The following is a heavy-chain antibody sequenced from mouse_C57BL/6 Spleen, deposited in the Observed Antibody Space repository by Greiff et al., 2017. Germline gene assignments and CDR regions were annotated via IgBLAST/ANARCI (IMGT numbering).Heavy chain of an antibody. D-gene: IGHD2-14*01. CDR1: GYTFTEYT. J-gene: IGHJ3*01. CDR3: ARHEGDRPWFAY. CDR2: FYPGSGSI. Sequence: VKLVESGAELVKPGASVKLSCKASGYTFTEYTIHWVKQRSGQGLEWIGWFYPGSGSIKYNEKFKDKATLTADKSSSTVYMELSRLTSEDSAVYFCARHEGDRPWFAYWGQGTLVTVSA. V-gene: IGHV1-62-2*01.